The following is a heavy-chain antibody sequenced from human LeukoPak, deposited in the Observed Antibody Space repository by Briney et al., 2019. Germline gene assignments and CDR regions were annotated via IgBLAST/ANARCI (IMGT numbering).Heavy chain of an antibody. CDR1: GGSFSGYY. Sequence: SETLSLTCAVYGGSFSGYYWSWIRQPPGKGLEWIGEINHSGSTNYNPSLKSRVTISVDTSKNQFSLKLSSVTAADTAVYYCATTETGIGYCSSTSCQPARVFGYWGRGTLVTVSS. CDR2: INHSGST. D-gene: IGHD2-2*01. J-gene: IGHJ4*02. V-gene: IGHV4-34*01. CDR3: ATTETGIGYCSSTSCQPARVFGY.